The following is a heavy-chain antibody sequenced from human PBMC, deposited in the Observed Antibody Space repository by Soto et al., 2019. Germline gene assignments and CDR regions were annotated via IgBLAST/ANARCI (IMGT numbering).Heavy chain of an antibody. D-gene: IGHD3-10*01. CDR2: INYSGST. Sequence: SETLSLTCAVYGGSFSGYYWSWIRQPPGKGLEWIGKINYSGSTNYNPSLKSRVTISVDTSKNQFSLKLSSVTAADTAVYYCARPVGSGSYYKGGWFDPWGQGTLVTVS. J-gene: IGHJ5*02. CDR3: ARPVGSGSYYKGGWFDP. CDR1: GGSFSGYY. V-gene: IGHV4-34*01.